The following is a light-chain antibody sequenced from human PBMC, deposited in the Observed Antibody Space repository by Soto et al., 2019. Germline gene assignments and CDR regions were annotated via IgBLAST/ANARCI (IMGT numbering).Light chain of an antibody. J-gene: IGLJ2*01. V-gene: IGLV2-14*01. CDR1: SSDVGSYDY. CDR2: EVS. Sequence: QSALTQPASVSGSPGQSITISCTGTSSDVGSYDYVSWYQQHPGRAPKLMIYEVSNRPSGVSNRFSGSKSGNTASLTISGLQAEDEADYYCSSYRGSHTVLFGGGTKLTVL. CDR3: SSYRGSHTVL.